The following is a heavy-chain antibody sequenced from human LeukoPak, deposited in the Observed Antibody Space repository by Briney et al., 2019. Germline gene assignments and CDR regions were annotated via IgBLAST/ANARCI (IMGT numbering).Heavy chain of an antibody. J-gene: IGHJ2*01. V-gene: IGHV3-48*03. CDR1: GFTFSTYE. CDR2: ISTSGSSF. Sequence: GGSLRLSCSASGFTFSTYEMNWVRQAPGKGLEWVSYISTSGSSFSYADSVKGRFTISRDNGKDSLLLQMNSLRGEDTAIYYCARELGARYFDLWGRGTLVTVSS. CDR3: ARELGARYFDL. D-gene: IGHD1-26*01.